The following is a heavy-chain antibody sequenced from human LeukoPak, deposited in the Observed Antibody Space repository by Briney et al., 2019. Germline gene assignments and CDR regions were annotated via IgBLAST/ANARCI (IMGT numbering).Heavy chain of an antibody. CDR2: IRSVAHGGTA. CDR1: GFTLSSYA. J-gene: IGHJ3*02. D-gene: IGHD2-21*01. Sequence: RSLRPSCSASGFTLSSYAIDWVRQAPRKGLEWVGFIRSVAHGGTADYAASVKGRFTISRDNSKSIAYLQMNSLKTEDTAVYYCTRDCGGDCFDAFDIWGQGTMVTVSS. CDR3: TRDCGGDCFDAFDI. V-gene: IGHV3-49*04.